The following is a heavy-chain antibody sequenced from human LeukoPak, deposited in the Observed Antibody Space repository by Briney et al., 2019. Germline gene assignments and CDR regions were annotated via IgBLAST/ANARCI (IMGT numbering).Heavy chain of an antibody. D-gene: IGHD2-2*01. CDR3: ARVRSIVVVPANTRFDY. V-gene: IGHV4-34*12. CDR2: IIHSGST. CDR1: GGSFSGYY. Sequence: PSETLSLTCAVYGGSFSGYYWSWIRQPPGKGLAWLGEIIHSGSTNYNPSLKSRVTISVDTSKNQFSLKLSSVTAADTAVYYCARVRSIVVVPANTRFDYWGQGTLVTVSS. J-gene: IGHJ4*02.